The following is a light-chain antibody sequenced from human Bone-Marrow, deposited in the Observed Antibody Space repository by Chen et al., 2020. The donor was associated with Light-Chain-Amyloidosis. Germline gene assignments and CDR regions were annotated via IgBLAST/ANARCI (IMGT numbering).Light chain of an antibody. CDR1: DLPTNY. CDR3: QSADSSGTYEVI. Sequence: SYELTLPPSVSVSPAQTARITCSGDDLPTNYANWYQQKQGQAPVMVIHRDTVSPSGISERCSGSSSGTTATLTISGVQAADEADYHCQSADSSGTYEVIFGGGTKLTVL. J-gene: IGLJ2*01. CDR2: RDT. V-gene: IGLV3-25*03.